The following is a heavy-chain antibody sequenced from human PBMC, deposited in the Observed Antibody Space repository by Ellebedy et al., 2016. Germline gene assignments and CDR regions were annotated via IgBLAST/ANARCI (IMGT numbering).Heavy chain of an antibody. D-gene: IGHD1-7*01. CDR2: IRSKAYGGTT. V-gene: IGHV3-49*03. J-gene: IGHJ6*03. CDR1: GFTFGEYA. CDR3: NSGNLGYYYMDV. Sequence: GESLKISXTASGFTFGEYAMSWFRQAPGKGLEWVGFIRSKAYGGTTEYAASLKTRFTISRDDSKSIVYLQMNSLKTEDTAVYYCNSGNLGYYYMDVWGRGTMVTVSS.